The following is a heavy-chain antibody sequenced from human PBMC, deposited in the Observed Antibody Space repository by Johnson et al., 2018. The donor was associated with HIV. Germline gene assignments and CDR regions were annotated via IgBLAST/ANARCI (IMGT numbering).Heavy chain of an antibody. D-gene: IGHD6-13*01. J-gene: IGHJ3*02. CDR2: ISYDGSNE. V-gene: IGHV3-30*18. CDR1: GFTLSHYG. CDR3: AKDREAWYISRWSPTDAFDI. Sequence: QVQLVESGGGVVQPGRSLRLSCAASGFTLSHYGMHWVRQAPGKGLEWVALISYDGSNEYYADSVKGRFTISRANSKNPLYLQMSSLRAEDTAVYYCAKDREAWYISRWSPTDAFDIWGQGTMVTVSS.